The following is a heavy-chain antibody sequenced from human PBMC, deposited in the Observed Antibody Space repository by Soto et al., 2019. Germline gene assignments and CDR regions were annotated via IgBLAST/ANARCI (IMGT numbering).Heavy chain of an antibody. CDR3: ARHGSIAAAGTDDAFDI. D-gene: IGHD6-13*01. CDR2: IYYSGST. J-gene: IGHJ3*02. V-gene: IGHV4-61*08. CDR1: GGSISSGGYY. Sequence: SSETLSLTCTVSGGSISSGGYYWSWIRQPPGKGLEWIGYIYYSGSTNYNPSLKSRVTISVDTSKNQFSLKLSSVTAADTAVYYCARHGSIAAAGTDDAFDIWGQGTMVTVSS.